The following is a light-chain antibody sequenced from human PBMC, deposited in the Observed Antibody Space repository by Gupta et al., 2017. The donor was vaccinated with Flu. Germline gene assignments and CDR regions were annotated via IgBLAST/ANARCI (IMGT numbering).Light chain of an antibody. CDR2: AIS. Sequence: LSASVGERVTTPCRASQRLSRFSAWYHQQSGKAPKPLSYAISAVHSGVAAGLSGSGSGTGYTLTISILQPEDFATYNCQQVNDYPLHFGG. CDR1: QRLSRF. V-gene: IGKV1-9*01. CDR3: QQVNDYPLH. J-gene: IGKJ4*01.